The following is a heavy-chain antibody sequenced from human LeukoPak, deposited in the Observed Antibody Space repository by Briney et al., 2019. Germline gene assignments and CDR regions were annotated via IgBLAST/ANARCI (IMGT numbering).Heavy chain of an antibody. V-gene: IGHV3-7*01. CDR2: MKEDGSEK. CDR3: AGDSSGYYWAY. Sequence: GGSLRLSCAASGFTFSYYWMSWVRQAPGKGLEWVANMKEDGSEKYYVDSVKGRFTISRDNAKNSLYLQMNSLRVEDTAVYYCAGDSSGYYWAYWGQGTLVTVSS. CDR1: GFTFSYYW. D-gene: IGHD3-22*01. J-gene: IGHJ4*02.